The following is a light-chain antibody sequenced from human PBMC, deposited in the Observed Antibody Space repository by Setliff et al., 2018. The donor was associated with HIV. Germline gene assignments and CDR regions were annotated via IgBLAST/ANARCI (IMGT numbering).Light chain of an antibody. CDR3: RSFDNSLNGAV. V-gene: IGLV1-40*01. CDR1: ASNIGADYN. CDR2: DNK. Sequence: QSVLTQPPSVSGAPGQRITVSCTGSASNIGADYNVHWYQQHPGTAPKLLIYDNKHRPSGVTERFSGSKSADSASLFITGLQPEDEGDYYCRSFDNSLNGAVFGGGTKVTVL. J-gene: IGLJ2*01.